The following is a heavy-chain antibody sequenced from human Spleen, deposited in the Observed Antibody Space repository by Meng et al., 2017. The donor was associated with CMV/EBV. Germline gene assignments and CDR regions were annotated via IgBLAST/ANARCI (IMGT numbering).Heavy chain of an antibody. CDR3: ARWQQLARGWFDP. CDR2: MYYSGYK. V-gene: IGHV4-61*01. CDR1: CGFVSSGSSY. D-gene: IGHD6-13*01. J-gene: IGHJ5*02. Sequence: TVSCGFVSSGSSYWSWIRQPPGKGLEWIGYMYYSGYKNYNPSLKSRVTISVDTSKNQFSLNLNSVTAADTAVYYCARWQQLARGWFDPWAREPWSPSPQ.